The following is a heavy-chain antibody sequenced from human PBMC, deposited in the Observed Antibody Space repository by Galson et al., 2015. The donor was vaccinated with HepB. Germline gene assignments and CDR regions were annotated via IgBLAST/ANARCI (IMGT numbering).Heavy chain of an antibody. J-gene: IGHJ4*02. CDR2: IIPILGIA. Sequence: SVKVSCKASGGTFSSYAISWVRQAPGQGLEWMGRIIPILGIANYAQKFQGRVTITADKSTSTAYMELSSLRSEDTAVYYCATGTGVSGYDFDYWGQGTLVTVSS. CDR1: GGTFSSYA. CDR3: ATGTGVSGYDFDY. V-gene: IGHV1-69*04. D-gene: IGHD5-12*01.